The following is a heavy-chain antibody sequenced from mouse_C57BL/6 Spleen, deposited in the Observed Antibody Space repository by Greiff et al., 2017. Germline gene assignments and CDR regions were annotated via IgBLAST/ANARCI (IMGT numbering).Heavy chain of an antibody. CDR1: GYTFTSYW. J-gene: IGHJ3*01. V-gene: IGHV1-64*01. CDR2: IHPNSGST. Sequence: QVQLQQPGAELVKPGASVKLSCKVSGYTFTSYWMHWVKQRPGHGLEWIGMIHPNSGSTNYNEKFKNKATLTVDKSSSTAYMQLSSLTSEDSAVYYCARETGRDAWFAYWGQGTLVTVSA. D-gene: IGHD4-1*01. CDR3: ARETGRDAWFAY.